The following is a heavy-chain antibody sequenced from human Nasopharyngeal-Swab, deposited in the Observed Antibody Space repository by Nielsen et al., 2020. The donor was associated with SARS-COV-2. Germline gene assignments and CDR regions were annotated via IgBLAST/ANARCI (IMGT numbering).Heavy chain of an antibody. CDR1: GFSLSTSGMC. CDR3: ARMPVQLERPGDYYYYGKDV. CDR2: IDWDDDK. J-gene: IGHJ6*02. Sequence: SGPTLVKPTQTLTLTCTFSGFSLSTSGMCVSWIRQPPGKALERLALIDWDDDKYYSTSLKTRLTISKDTSKNQVVLTMTNMDPVDTATYYCARMPVQLERPGDYYYYGKDVWGQGTTVTVSS. D-gene: IGHD1-1*01. V-gene: IGHV2-70*01.